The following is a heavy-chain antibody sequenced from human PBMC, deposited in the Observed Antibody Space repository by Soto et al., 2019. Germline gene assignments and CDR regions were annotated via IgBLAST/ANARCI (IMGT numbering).Heavy chain of an antibody. D-gene: IGHD3-22*01. Sequence: QVQLVESGGGVVQPGRSLRLSCAASGFTFSNYGMNWVRQAPGKGLEWVAVISYDGSNKYYADSVKGRITISRDNSKNTLYLQMNSLRVEDTAVYYCAKGGHYSDSSDAFDFWGQGTMVTVSS. V-gene: IGHV3-30*18. J-gene: IGHJ3*01. CDR1: GFTFSNYG. CDR2: ISYDGSNK. CDR3: AKGGHYSDSSDAFDF.